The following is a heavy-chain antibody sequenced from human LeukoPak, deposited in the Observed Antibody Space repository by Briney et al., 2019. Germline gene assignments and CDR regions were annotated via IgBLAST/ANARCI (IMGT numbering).Heavy chain of an antibody. Sequence: SETLSLTCTVSGGSINSRSYYWGRVRQPPGRGLEWIGTIYYSGNTYFNPSLKSRVTISVDTSQNQFSLMLSSVSAGDMAVYYCARLIGTRAFESWGQGTLVTVSS. CDR1: GGSINSRSYY. J-gene: IGHJ4*02. D-gene: IGHD3-10*01. V-gene: IGHV4-39*01. CDR3: ARLIGTRAFES. CDR2: IYYSGNT.